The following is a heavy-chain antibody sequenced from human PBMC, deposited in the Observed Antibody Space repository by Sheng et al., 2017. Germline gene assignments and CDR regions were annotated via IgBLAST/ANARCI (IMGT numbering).Heavy chain of an antibody. CDR3: ARDTTGGAFDI. CDR1: DSPSVATT. J-gene: IGHJ3*02. V-gene: IGHV3-13*01. Sequence: EVQLVESGGGLVQPGGSPETLLWQPLDSPSVATTCTGSAKLTGKGLEWVSAIGTAGDTYYPGLREGRFTISRENAKNSLYLQMNSLRAGDTAVYYCARDTTGGAFDIWGQGTMVTVSS. CDR2: IGTAGDT. D-gene: IGHD1-26*01.